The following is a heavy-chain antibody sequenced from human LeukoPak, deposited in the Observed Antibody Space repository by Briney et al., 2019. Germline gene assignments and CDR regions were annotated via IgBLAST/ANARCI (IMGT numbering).Heavy chain of an antibody. CDR2: IYHSGST. CDR3: ARVRSSYYFDY. J-gene: IGHJ4*02. Sequence: SETLSLTCTVSGYSISSGYYWGWIRQPPGKGLEWIGSIYHSGSTYYNPSLKSRVTISVDTPKNQFSLKLSSVTAADTAVYYCARVRSSYYFDYWGQGTLVTVSS. D-gene: IGHD3-16*02. CDR1: GYSISSGYY. V-gene: IGHV4-38-2*02.